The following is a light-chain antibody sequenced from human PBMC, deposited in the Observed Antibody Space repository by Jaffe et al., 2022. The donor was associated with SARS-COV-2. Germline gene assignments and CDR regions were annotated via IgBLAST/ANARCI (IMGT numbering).Light chain of an antibody. CDR3: QQYGYSPLT. Sequence: EIVLTQSPGTLSLSPGERGTLSCRASQNVASNYLAWYQQKPGQAPRLLIFGASSRATGIPDRFSGSGSGTDFTLTISRLEPEDFALYYCQQYGYSPLTFGGGTKVEIK. CDR1: QNVASNY. V-gene: IGKV3-20*01. CDR2: GAS. J-gene: IGKJ4*01.